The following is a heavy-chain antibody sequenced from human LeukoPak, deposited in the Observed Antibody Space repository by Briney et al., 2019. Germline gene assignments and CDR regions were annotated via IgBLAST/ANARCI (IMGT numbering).Heavy chain of an antibody. J-gene: IGHJ4*02. D-gene: IGHD6-19*01. V-gene: IGHV4-39*01. CDR3: ASEGSGWYNYYFDY. CDR2: IYYSGST. Sequence: SETLSLTCTVSGGSISISSYYWGWIRQPPGKGLEWIGSIYYSGSTYYNPSLKSRVTISVDTSKNQFSLKLSSVTAADTAVYYCASEGSGWYNYYFDYWGQGTLVTVSS. CDR1: GGSISISSYY.